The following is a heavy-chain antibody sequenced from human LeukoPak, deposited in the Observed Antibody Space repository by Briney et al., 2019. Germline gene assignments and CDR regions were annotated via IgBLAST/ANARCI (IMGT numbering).Heavy chain of an antibody. D-gene: IGHD3-3*01. V-gene: IGHV3-21*04. CDR2: ISGSGGDT. CDR1: GFTFSSYA. Sequence: GGSLRLSCAASGFTFSSYAMSWVRQAPGKGLEWVSTISGSGGDTYYADSVKGRFTISRDNAKNSLYLQMNSLRAEDTAVYYCAREKNPYYDFWNGYYYYGMDVWGQGTTVTVSS. CDR3: AREKNPYYDFWNGYYYYGMDV. J-gene: IGHJ6*02.